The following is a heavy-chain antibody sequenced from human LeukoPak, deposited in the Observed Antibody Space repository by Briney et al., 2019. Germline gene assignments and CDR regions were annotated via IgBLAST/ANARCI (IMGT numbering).Heavy chain of an antibody. CDR2: IYGGDST. D-gene: IGHD3-22*01. J-gene: IGHJ4*02. Sequence: GGSLRLSCAASGFTVSSNYMSWVRQAPGKGLEWVSFIYGGDSTYYGDSVKGRFTISRDNSKNTLYLQMNSLRAEDTAVYYCARDRSPSSGYYSHYFDYWGQGTLVTVSS. CDR1: GFTVSSNY. V-gene: IGHV3-66*01. CDR3: ARDRSPSSGYYSHYFDY.